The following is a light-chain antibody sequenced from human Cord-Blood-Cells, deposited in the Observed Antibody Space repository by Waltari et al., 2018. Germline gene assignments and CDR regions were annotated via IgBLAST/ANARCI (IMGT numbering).Light chain of an antibody. CDR1: QSISSY. J-gene: IGKJ3*01. Sequence: DIQMNQSPSSLSASVGDRVPLTCRASQSISSYLNWYQQKPGKAPKLLIYAASSLQSGVPSRFSGSGSGTDFTLTISSLQPEDFATYYCQQSYSTPFTFGPGTKVDIK. CDR3: QQSYSTPFT. V-gene: IGKV1-39*01. CDR2: AAS.